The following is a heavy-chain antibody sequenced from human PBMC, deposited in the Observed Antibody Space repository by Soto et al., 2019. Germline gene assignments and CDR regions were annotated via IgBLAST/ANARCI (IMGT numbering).Heavy chain of an antibody. V-gene: IGHV4-34*01. Sequence: SETLSLTCAVSGGSFSCYYWSWIRQAPGKGLEWIGDINHSGGTNYNPSLKSRVTISGDTSRSQFSLRLSSVTAADTAVYYCARGLPLSGNFWNGWHYFDYWGQGTLVTVSS. CDR2: INHSGGT. CDR3: ARGLPLSGNFWNGWHYFDY. J-gene: IGHJ4*02. CDR1: GGSFSCYY. D-gene: IGHD7-27*01.